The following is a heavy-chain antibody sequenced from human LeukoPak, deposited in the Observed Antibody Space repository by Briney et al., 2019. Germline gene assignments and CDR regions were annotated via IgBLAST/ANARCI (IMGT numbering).Heavy chain of an antibody. Sequence: PGGSLRLSCAASGFTFSSYWMHWVRHARGKGLVWVSRINSDGSSTSYADSVKGRFTISRDNAKNTLYLQMNSLRAEDTAVYYCARANYYGSGRAAFDIWGQGTMVTVSS. CDR3: ARANYYGSGRAAFDI. V-gene: IGHV3-74*01. J-gene: IGHJ3*02. CDR2: INSDGSST. D-gene: IGHD3-10*01. CDR1: GFTFSSYW.